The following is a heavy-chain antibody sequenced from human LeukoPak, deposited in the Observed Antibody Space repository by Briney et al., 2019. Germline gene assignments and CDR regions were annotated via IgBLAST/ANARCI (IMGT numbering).Heavy chain of an antibody. Sequence: GGSLRLSCAASGFTFSSYSMNWVRQAPGKGLVWVSGTKSDGSSTSYVDSVKGRFTISRDNAKNTLDLQMNGLRAEDTAVYYCARGGYGAHMGWGQGTLVTVSS. CDR2: TKSDGSST. CDR3: ARGGYGAHMG. CDR1: GFTFSSYS. J-gene: IGHJ4*02. V-gene: IGHV3-74*01. D-gene: IGHD4-17*01.